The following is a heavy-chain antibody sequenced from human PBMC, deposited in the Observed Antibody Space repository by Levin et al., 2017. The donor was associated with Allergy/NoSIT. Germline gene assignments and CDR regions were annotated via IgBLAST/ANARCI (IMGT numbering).Heavy chain of an antibody. CDR3: AKKVGVAVAGNDY. V-gene: IGHV3-23*01. Sequence: TGGSLRLSCAASGFPFSSYAMTWVRQAPGKGLEWVSAISGSGDSTYYADSVRGRFTISRDNSKNTLYLQMNSLRAEDTAVYYCAKKVGVAVAGNDYWGQGTLVTVSS. J-gene: IGHJ4*02. CDR1: GFPFSSYA. D-gene: IGHD6-19*01. CDR2: ISGSGDST.